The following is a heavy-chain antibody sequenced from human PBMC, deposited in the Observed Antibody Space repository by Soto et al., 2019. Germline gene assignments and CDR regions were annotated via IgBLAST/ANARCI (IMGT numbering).Heavy chain of an antibody. D-gene: IGHD1-26*01. CDR1: GYTFSGYY. CDR2: INPNSGGT. J-gene: IGHJ4*02. CDR3: ARSGSYYGVFDY. Sequence: ASVKVSCKASGYTFSGYYMHLLIQAPGQGLEWMGWINPNSGGTNYAQKFQGRVTMTRDTSISTAYMELSRLRSDDTAVYYCARSGSYYGVFDYWGQGTLVTVS. V-gene: IGHV1-2*02.